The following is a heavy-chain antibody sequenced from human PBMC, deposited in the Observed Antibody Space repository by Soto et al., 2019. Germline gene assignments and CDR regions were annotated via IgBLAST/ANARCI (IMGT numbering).Heavy chain of an antibody. D-gene: IGHD6-13*01. CDR3: AFCSTSSHWFDP. V-gene: IGHV2-5*02. CDR2: IYWDDDN. CDR1: GFSLSTSGVA. J-gene: IGHJ5*02. Sequence: QITLMESGPTLVKPTQTLTLTCTFSGFSLSTSGVAVGWIRQPPGKALEWLALIYWDDDNRYSPSLKSRLTITKDTSKNPVVLTMTNMDPVDTATYFCAFCSTSSHWFDPWGQGTLVTVSS.